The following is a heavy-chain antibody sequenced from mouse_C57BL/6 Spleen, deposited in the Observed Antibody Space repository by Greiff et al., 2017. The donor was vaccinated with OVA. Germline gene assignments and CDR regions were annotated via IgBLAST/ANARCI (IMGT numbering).Heavy chain of an antibody. V-gene: IGHV1-64*01. CDR2: IHPNSGST. CDR1: GYTFTSYW. D-gene: IGHD1-1*02. J-gene: IGHJ1*03. Sequence: VQLQQPGAELVKPGASVKLSCKASGYTFTSYWMHWVKQRPGQGLEWIGMIHPNSGSTNYNEKFKSKATLTVDKSSSTAYMQLSSLTSEDSAVYYCARYYPTYWYFDVWGTGTTVTVSS. CDR3: ARYYPTYWYFDV.